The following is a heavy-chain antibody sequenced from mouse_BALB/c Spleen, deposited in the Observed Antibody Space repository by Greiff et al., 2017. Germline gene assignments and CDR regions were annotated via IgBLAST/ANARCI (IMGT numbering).Heavy chain of an antibody. CDR3: ARGQMGLRRGYFDY. D-gene: IGHD2-2*01. CDR2: IWAGGST. V-gene: IGHV2-9*02. Sequence: VQGVESGPGLVAPSQSLSITCTVSGFSLTSYGVHWVRQPPGKGLEWLGVIWAGGSTNYNSALMSRLSISKDNSKSQVFLKMNSLQTDDTAMYYCARGQMGLRRGYFDYWGQGTTLTVSS. J-gene: IGHJ2*01. CDR1: GFSLTSYG.